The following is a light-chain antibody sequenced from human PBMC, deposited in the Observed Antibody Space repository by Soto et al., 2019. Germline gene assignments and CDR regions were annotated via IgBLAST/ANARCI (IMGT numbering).Light chain of an antibody. CDR3: QQCNSYPWT. CDR2: KAS. J-gene: IGKJ1*01. CDR1: QSISTW. V-gene: IGKV1-5*03. Sequence: DIQMTQSPSTQSASVGDTVTITCRASQSISTWLAWYQQKPGKAPKLLIHKASSLESGVPSRFSGSGSGTEFTLAISSLQPDDFATYYCQQCNSYPWTFGQGTKVEIK.